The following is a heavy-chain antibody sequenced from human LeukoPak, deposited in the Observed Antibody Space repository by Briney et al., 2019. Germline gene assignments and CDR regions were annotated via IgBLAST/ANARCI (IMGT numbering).Heavy chain of an antibody. CDR3: ARVNYDILTGYQSGDY. J-gene: IGHJ4*02. Sequence: SQTLSLTCTVSGGSISSGGYYWSWIRQHPGKGLEWIGYIYYSGSTYYNPSLKSRVTISVDTSKNQFSLKLSSVTAADTAVYYCARVNYDILTGYQSGDYWGQGTLVTVSS. CDR2: IYYSGST. CDR1: GGSISSGGYY. V-gene: IGHV4-30-4*08. D-gene: IGHD3-9*01.